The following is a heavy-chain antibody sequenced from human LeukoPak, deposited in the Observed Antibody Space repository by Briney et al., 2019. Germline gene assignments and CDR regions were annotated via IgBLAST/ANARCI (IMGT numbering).Heavy chain of an antibody. Sequence: PGGSLRLSCAASGFPFSSYWMSWVRQAPGKGLEWVSYISSDSNLIYYADSVKGRFTISRDNAKNSLYLQMNSLRDEDTAVYYCARLWGFCSGSSCYSRPYWGQGTLVTVSS. CDR1: GFPFSSYW. CDR3: ARLWGFCSGSSCYSRPY. CDR2: ISSDSNLI. J-gene: IGHJ4*02. D-gene: IGHD2-15*01. V-gene: IGHV3-48*02.